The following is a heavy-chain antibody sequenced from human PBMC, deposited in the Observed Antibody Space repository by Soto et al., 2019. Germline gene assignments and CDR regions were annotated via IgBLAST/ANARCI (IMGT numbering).Heavy chain of an antibody. Sequence: ASVKVCCKVSGCTLTVLSMHWVRQAPGKGLEWMGGFDPEDGETIYAQKFQGRVTMTEDTSTDAAYMDLSSLRSEDTAVYYCATSDGVYSSSSSAFDYWGQGTLVTVSS. CDR2: FDPEDGET. J-gene: IGHJ4*02. CDR3: ATSDGVYSSSSSAFDY. V-gene: IGHV1-24*01. CDR1: GCTLTVLS. D-gene: IGHD6-6*01.